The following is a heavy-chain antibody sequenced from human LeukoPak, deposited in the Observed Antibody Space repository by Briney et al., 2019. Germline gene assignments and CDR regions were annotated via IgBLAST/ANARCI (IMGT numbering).Heavy chain of an antibody. V-gene: IGHV4-31*03. J-gene: IGHJ3*02. CDR3: ARGPVRTGASDI. CDR2: IYYSGST. CDR1: GGSISSGGYY. Sequence: SETLSLTCTVSGGSISSGGYYWSWIRQHPGKGLEWIGYIYYSGSTYYNPSLKSRVTISVDTSKNQFSLKLSSVTAADTAVYYCARGPVRTGASDIWGQGTMVTVSS. D-gene: IGHD3-10*01.